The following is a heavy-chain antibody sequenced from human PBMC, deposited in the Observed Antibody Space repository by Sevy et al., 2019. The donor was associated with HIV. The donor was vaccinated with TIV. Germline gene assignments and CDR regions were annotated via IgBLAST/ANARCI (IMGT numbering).Heavy chain of an antibody. CDR1: GFTFSDYA. D-gene: IGHD2-2*01. CDR3: ARGPAYLY. CDR2: IGGSGDRT. J-gene: IGHJ4*02. V-gene: IGHV3-23*01. Sequence: GSLRLSCAVSGFTFSDYAMSWVRQPPGGGLEWVSAIGGSGDRTFYADSVKGRFTISRDNSRSTLSLEMNDLRDDDTAFYYCARGPAYLYWGQGTLVTVSS.